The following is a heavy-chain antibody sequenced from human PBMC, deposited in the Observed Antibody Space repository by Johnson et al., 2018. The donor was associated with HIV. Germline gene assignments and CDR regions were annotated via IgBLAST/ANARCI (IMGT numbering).Heavy chain of an antibody. V-gene: IGHV3-30-3*01. J-gene: IGHJ3*02. Sequence: QVQLVESGGGVVQPGRSLRLSCPASGFTFSNYAMHWVRQAPGKGLEWVAVISYDGSNKYYADSVKGRFTISRDNSKNTLYLQMHSLRAEDTAVYYCARVSKYYDSIRGAFDIWGQGTMVTVSS. D-gene: IGHD3-22*01. CDR3: ARVSKYYDSIRGAFDI. CDR2: ISYDGSNK. CDR1: GFTFSNYA.